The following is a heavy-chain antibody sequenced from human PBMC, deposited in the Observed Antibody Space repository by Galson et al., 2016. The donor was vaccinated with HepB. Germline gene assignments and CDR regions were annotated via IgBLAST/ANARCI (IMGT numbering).Heavy chain of an antibody. CDR3: ARDVSGYSGVQ. Sequence: SLRLPCAASGFSLSSYSMNWVRQAPGKGLEGVSSITSRSNYIHYADSVKGRFTISRDNAKKSLYLQMNRLSVEDTAMYYWARDVSGYSGVQWGQGTLVTVS. D-gene: IGHD5-12*01. CDR1: GFSLSSYS. V-gene: IGHV3-21*01. CDR2: ITSRSNYI. J-gene: IGHJ4*02.